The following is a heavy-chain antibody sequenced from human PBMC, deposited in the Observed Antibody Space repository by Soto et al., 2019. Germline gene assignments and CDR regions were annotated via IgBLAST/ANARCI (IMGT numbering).Heavy chain of an antibody. CDR1: GDSVSSNSAA. Sequence: SQTLSLTCAISGDSVSSNSAAWNWIRQSPSRGLEWLGRTYYRSKWYNDYAVSVKSRITINPDTSKNQFSLQLNSVTPEDTAVYYCARENCSGGSCDSTYNWFDPRGQATLVTVSS. CDR3: ARENCSGGSCDSTYNWFDP. D-gene: IGHD2-15*01. J-gene: IGHJ5*02. CDR2: TYYRSKWYN. V-gene: IGHV6-1*01.